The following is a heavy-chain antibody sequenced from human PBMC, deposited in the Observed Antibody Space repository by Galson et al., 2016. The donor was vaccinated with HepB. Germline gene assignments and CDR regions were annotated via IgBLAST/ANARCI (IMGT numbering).Heavy chain of an antibody. CDR3: ARGRYRLLSGLDV. J-gene: IGHJ6*02. Sequence: SVKVSCKASGYTFTDYYMHWVRQAPGQGLDWIGWINPNSGGTKYAQKFQGWVTMTRDTSITTGYMELRRLKSGGTAKYFCARGRYRLLSGLDVWGQGTTVTVSS. CDR2: INPNSGGT. CDR1: GYTFTDYY. D-gene: IGHD2-21*02. V-gene: IGHV1-2*04.